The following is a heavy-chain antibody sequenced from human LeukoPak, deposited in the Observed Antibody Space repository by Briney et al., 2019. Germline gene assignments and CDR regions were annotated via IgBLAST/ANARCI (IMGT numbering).Heavy chain of an antibody. V-gene: IGHV4-4*07. D-gene: IGHD2-21*02. CDR2: IYTSGST. J-gene: IGHJ3*02. CDR1: GGSISSYY. CDR3: ARDCGGDCYHPRPNDAFDI. Sequence: PSETLSLTCTVSGGSISSYYWSWIRQLAGKGLEWIGRIYTSGSTNYNPSLKSRVTMSVDTSKNQFSLKLSSVTAADTAVYYCARDCGGDCYHPRPNDAFDIWGQGTMVTVSS.